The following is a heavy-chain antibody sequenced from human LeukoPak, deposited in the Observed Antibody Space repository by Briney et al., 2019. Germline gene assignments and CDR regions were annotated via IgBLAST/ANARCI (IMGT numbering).Heavy chain of an antibody. J-gene: IGHJ4*02. D-gene: IGHD3-3*01. V-gene: IGHV3-30*03. Sequence: GGSLRLSCAASGFTFSSYAMNWVRQAPGKGLEWVAVISYDGSNKYYADSVKGRFTISRDNSKNTLYLQMNSLRAEDTAVYYCYGSSYDFWSGYYSSKDYWGQGTLVTVSS. CDR3: YGSSYDFWSGYYSSKDY. CDR1: GFTFSSYA. CDR2: ISYDGSNK.